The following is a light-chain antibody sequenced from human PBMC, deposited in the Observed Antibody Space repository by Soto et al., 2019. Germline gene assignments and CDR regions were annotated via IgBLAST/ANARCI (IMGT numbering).Light chain of an antibody. V-gene: IGLV2-14*01. Sequence: QSVLTQPASVSGSPGQSITISCTGTSSDVGGYNYVSWYQQHPGKAPKLMIYDVSNRRSGVSNRFSGSKSGNTASLTISGLQAEDEADYYCSSYTTSSPHVVFGGGTKLTVL. J-gene: IGLJ2*01. CDR2: DVS. CDR1: SSDVGGYNY. CDR3: SSYTTSSPHVV.